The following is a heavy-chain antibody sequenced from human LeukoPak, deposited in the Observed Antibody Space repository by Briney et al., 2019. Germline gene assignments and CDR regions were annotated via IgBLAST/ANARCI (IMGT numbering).Heavy chain of an antibody. Sequence: GGSLRLSCAASGFTFSSYAMHWVRQAPGKGLEWVAVISYDGSNKYYADSVRGRFTISRDNSKNTLYVQMNSLRDEDTALYYCAKDQRWESPHYLDSWGQGTLVTVSS. J-gene: IGHJ4*01. CDR1: GFTFSSYA. D-gene: IGHD1-26*01. CDR3: AKDQRWESPHYLDS. V-gene: IGHV3-30-3*01. CDR2: ISYDGSNK.